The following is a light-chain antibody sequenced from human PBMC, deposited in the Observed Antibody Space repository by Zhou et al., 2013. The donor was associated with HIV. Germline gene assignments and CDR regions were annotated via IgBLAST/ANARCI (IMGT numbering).Light chain of an antibody. J-gene: IGKJ1*01. V-gene: IGKV3-15*01. Sequence: DIVMTQSPATLSVSPGERATLSCRASQSVSRNLAWYQQRPGQAPRLLIYDSSSRATGCPARFSGGGSGTEFTLTISSLESEDFAVYSCQQYDDWPWTFGQGTKVEIK. CDR2: DSS. CDR3: QQYDDWPWT. CDR1: QSVSRN.